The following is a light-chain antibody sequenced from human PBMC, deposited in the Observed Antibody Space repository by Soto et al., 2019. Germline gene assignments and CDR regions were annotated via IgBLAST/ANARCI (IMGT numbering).Light chain of an antibody. V-gene: IGLV2-11*01. CDR2: DVT. CDR3: CSYAGTFTFV. J-gene: IGLJ1*01. Sequence: QSALTQPRSVSGSPGQSVTVSCAGTSSDVGAYNYVSWYQQVPGKAPKLMIYDVTKRTSGVPHRFSGSKSGNTASLTISGLPAEDEADYYCCSYAGTFTFVFGARTKLTVL. CDR1: SSDVGAYNY.